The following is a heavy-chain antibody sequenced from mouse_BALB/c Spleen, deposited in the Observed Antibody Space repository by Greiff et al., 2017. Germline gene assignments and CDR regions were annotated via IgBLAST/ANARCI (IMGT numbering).Heavy chain of an antibody. V-gene: IGHV3-2*02. CDR2: ISYSGST. Sequence: DVQLQESGPGLVKPSQSLSLTCTVTGYSITSDYAWNWIRQFPGNKLEWMGYISYSGSTSYNPSLKSRISITRDTSKNQFFLQLNSVTTEDTATYYCARDYYGYVRFAYWGQGTLVTVSA. J-gene: IGHJ3*01. CDR3: ARDYYGYVRFAY. D-gene: IGHD1-2*01. CDR1: GYSITSDYA.